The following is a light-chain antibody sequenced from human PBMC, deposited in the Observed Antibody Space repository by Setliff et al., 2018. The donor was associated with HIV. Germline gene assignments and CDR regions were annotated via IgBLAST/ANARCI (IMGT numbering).Light chain of an antibody. V-gene: IGLV2-23*02. CDR3: CSYAGSYV. J-gene: IGLJ1*01. CDR2: EVS. Sequence: QSVLTQPASVSGSPGQSITISCTGTSSDDGTYNLFSWYQQHPGKAPKLMIYEVSKRPSGVSNRFSGSKSGNTASLTISGLQAEDEADYYCCSYAGSYVFGTGTKVTVL. CDR1: SSDDGTYNL.